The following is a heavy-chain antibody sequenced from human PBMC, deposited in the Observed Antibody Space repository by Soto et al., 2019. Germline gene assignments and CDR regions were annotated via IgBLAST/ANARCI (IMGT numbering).Heavy chain of an antibody. D-gene: IGHD3-22*01. J-gene: IGHJ4*02. Sequence: SVKVSCKASGYTFTSFGISWVRQAPGQGLEWMGWISAYNGNTNYAQKLQGRVTMTTDTSTSTAYMELRSLRSDDTAVYYCARDRRTYYYDSRGPRAFDYWGQGPLVTVSS. CDR3: ARDRRTYYYDSRGPRAFDY. V-gene: IGHV1-18*01. CDR2: ISAYNGNT. CDR1: GYTFTSFG.